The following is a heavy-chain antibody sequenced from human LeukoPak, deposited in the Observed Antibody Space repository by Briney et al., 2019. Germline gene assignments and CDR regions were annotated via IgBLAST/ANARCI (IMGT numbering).Heavy chain of an antibody. Sequence: ASVKVSCKASGYTFTSYGISWVRQATGQGLEWMGWMNPNSGNTGYAQKFQGRVTMTTDTSTSTAYMELRSLRSDDTAVYYCARELSHYYGMDVWGQGTTVTVSS. V-gene: IGHV1-18*01. J-gene: IGHJ6*02. CDR3: ARELSHYYGMDV. CDR2: MNPNSGNT. CDR1: GYTFTSYG.